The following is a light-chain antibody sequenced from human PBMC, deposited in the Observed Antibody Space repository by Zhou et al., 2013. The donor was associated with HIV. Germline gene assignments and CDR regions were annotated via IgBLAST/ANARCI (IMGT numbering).Light chain of an antibody. Sequence: EILMTQSPATLSASPGERATLSCRASQSVSNNLAWFQQKPGQAPRLLIYGASTRATGIPDRFSGSGSGTDFTLTISRLEPEDFAVYFCQQYGSSPVTFGLGDQAGDQT. CDR3: QQYGSSPVT. CDR2: GAS. CDR1: QSVSNN. V-gene: IGKV3-20*01. J-gene: IGKJ2*01.